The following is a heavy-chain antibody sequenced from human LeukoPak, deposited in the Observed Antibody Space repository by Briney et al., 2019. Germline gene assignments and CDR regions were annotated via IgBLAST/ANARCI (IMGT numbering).Heavy chain of an antibody. CDR2: IYSGGST. Sequence: GGSLRLSCAASGFTVSSKYMGWVRQAPGKGLEWVSVIYSGGSTYYADSVKGRFTISRDNSKNTLYLQMNSLRAEDTAVYYCARERYLEIAVAGTIFDYWGQGTQVTVSS. D-gene: IGHD6-19*01. V-gene: IGHV3-66*01. CDR1: GFTVSSKY. J-gene: IGHJ4*02. CDR3: ARERYLEIAVAGTIFDY.